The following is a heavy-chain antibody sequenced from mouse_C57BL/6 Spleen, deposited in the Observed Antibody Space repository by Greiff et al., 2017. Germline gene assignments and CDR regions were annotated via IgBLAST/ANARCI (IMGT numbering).Heavy chain of an antibody. CDR2: IWSDGST. V-gene: IGHV2-6-1*01. J-gene: IGHJ4*01. D-gene: IGHD1-1*01. CDR1: GFSLTSYG. CDR3: ARHDITTVESYAMDY. Sequence: QVQLKESGPGLVAPSQSLSITCTVSGFSLTSYGVHWVRQPPGKGLEWLVVIWSDGSTTYNSALKSRLSISKDNSKSQVFLKMNSLQTDDTAMYYCARHDITTVESYAMDYWSQGTSVTVSS.